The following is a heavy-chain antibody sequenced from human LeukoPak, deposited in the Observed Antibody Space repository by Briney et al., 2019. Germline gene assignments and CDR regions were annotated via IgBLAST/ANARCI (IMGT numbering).Heavy chain of an antibody. Sequence: PGGSLRLSCAASGFTFSSYSMNWVRQAPGKGLEWVSSISSSSSYIYYADSVKGRFTISRDNAKNSLYLQMNSLRAEDTAVYYCAREYYYDSSGYYPYPLCYWGQGTLVTVSS. CDR2: ISSSSSYI. D-gene: IGHD3-22*01. J-gene: IGHJ4*02. V-gene: IGHV3-21*01. CDR3: AREYYYDSSGYYPYPLCY. CDR1: GFTFSSYS.